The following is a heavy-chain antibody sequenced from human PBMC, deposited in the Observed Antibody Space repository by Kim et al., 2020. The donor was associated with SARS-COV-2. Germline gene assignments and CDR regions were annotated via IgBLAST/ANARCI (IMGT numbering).Heavy chain of an antibody. J-gene: IGHJ4*02. CDR2: IYYSGST. D-gene: IGHD3-3*01. CDR1: GGSISSYY. V-gene: IGHV4-59*08. CDR3: ARQSPSWSGYPTFDY. Sequence: SETLSLTCTVSGGSISSYYWSWIRQPPGKGLEWIGYIYYSGSTNYNPSLKSRVTISVDTSKNQFSLKLSSVTAADTAVYYCARQSPSWSGYPTFDYWGQGTLVTVSS.